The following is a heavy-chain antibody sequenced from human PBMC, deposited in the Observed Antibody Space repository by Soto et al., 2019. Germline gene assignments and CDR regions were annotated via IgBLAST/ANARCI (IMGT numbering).Heavy chain of an antibody. D-gene: IGHD6-6*01. V-gene: IGHV4-59*01. CDR1: GGSISSYY. CDR3: ARVSSSFATGGYYYYSYYMDV. J-gene: IGHJ6*03. CDR2: IYYSGST. Sequence: QVQLQESGPGLVKPSETLSLTCTVSGGSISSYYWSWIRQPPGKGLEWIGYIYYSGSTNYSPSLKRRGTISVDTSKHQFSLKLRSVSAADTAVYYCARVSSSFATGGYYYYSYYMDVWGKGTTVTVSS.